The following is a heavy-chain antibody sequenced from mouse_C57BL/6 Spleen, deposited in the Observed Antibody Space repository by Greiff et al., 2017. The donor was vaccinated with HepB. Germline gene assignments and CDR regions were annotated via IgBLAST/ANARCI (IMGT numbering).Heavy chain of an antibody. CDR1: GYTFTSYW. CDR3: ARSPITRSYAMDY. CDR2: IDPSDSYT. V-gene: IGHV1-69*01. J-gene: IGHJ4*01. D-gene: IGHD2-4*01. Sequence: VQLQQPGAELVMPGASVKLSCKASGYTFTSYWMHWVKQRPGQGLEWIGEIDPSDSYTNYNQKFKGKSTLTVDKSSSTAYMQLSSLTSEDSAVYYCARSPITRSYAMDYWGQGTSVTVSS.